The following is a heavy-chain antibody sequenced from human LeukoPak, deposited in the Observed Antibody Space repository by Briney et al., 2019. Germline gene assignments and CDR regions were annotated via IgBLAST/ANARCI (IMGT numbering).Heavy chain of an antibody. D-gene: IGHD5-18*01. CDR3: ARGFTTAMVTPYYFDY. Sequence: PSETLSLTCSVSGGSFSTYYWSWIRQPAGKGLEWIGHIYADKTTDYNPSLKSRVTISVDTSKNQFSLKLSFVTAADTAVYYCARGFTTAMVTPYYFDYWGQGTLVTVSS. CDR1: GGSFSTYY. CDR2: IYADKTT. V-gene: IGHV4-4*07. J-gene: IGHJ4*02.